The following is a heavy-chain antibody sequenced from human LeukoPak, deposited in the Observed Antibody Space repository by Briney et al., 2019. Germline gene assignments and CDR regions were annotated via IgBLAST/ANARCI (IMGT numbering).Heavy chain of an antibody. CDR3: AKDQVAVAGYFDY. V-gene: IGHV3-30*18. Sequence: PGGSLRLSCAASGFTFSSYGMHWVRQAPGKGLEWVAVISYDGSNKYYADSVKGRFTISRDNSKNTLYLQMNSLRAEDTAVYYCAKDQVAVAGYFDYWGQGTLVTVSS. J-gene: IGHJ4*02. CDR1: GFTFSSYG. D-gene: IGHD6-19*01. CDR2: ISYDGSNK.